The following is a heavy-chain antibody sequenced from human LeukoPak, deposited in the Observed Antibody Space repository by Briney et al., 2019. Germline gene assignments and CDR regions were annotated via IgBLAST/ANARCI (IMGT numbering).Heavy chain of an antibody. D-gene: IGHD6-6*01. CDR2: ISGSGGST. Sequence: PGGSLRLSCAASGFTFSSYAMSWVRQAPGKGLEWVSAISGSGGSTYYADSVKGRFTISRDNSKNTLYPQMNSLRAEDTAVYYCAKDLASQLGRGSYYHYGMDVWGQGTTVTVSS. J-gene: IGHJ6*02. CDR3: AKDLASQLGRGSYYHYGMDV. CDR1: GFTFSSYA. V-gene: IGHV3-23*01.